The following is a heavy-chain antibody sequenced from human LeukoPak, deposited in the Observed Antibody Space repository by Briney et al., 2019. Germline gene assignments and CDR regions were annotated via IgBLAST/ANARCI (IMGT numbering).Heavy chain of an antibody. CDR3: ARAPPPRYSSGWYTLDY. Sequence: GGSLRLSCVGSEFILSSFWMSWVRQAPGKGLEWVANIKQDGSEKYYVDSVKGRFTISRDNAKNSLYLQMNSLRAEDTAVYYCARAPPPRYSSGWYTLDYWGQGTLVTVSS. CDR1: EFILSSFW. V-gene: IGHV3-7*01. D-gene: IGHD6-19*01. J-gene: IGHJ4*02. CDR2: IKQDGSEK.